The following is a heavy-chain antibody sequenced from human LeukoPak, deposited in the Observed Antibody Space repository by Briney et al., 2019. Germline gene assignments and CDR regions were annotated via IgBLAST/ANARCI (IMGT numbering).Heavy chain of an antibody. CDR1: GGSISSYY. Sequence: ASETLSLTCTVSGGSISSYYWSWIRQPPGKGLEWIGYIYYSGSTNYNPSLKSRVTISVDTSKNQFSLKLSSVTAADTAVYYCARAGSGWSHDAFDIWGQGTMVTVSS. CDR3: ARAGSGWSHDAFDI. V-gene: IGHV4-59*01. CDR2: IYYSGST. D-gene: IGHD6-19*01. J-gene: IGHJ3*02.